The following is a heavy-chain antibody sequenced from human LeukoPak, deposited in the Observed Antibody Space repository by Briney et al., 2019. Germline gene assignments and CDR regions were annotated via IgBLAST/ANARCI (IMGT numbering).Heavy chain of an antibody. CDR2: IYHSGST. Sequence: SGTLSLTCAVSGYSISSGYYWGWIRQPPGKGLEWIGSIYHSGSTNYNPSLKSRVTISVDTSKNQFSLKLSSVTAADTAVYYCARAAVPYYDFWSGSFLAFDIWGQGTMVTVSS. J-gene: IGHJ3*02. V-gene: IGHV4-38-2*01. CDR1: GYSISSGYY. D-gene: IGHD3-3*01. CDR3: ARAAVPYYDFWSGSFLAFDI.